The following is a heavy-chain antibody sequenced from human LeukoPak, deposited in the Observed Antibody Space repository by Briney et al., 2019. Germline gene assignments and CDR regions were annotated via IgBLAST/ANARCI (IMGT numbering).Heavy chain of an antibody. CDR1: GFTFSSYW. V-gene: IGHV3-7*01. J-gene: IGHJ6*03. D-gene: IGHD3-3*01. Sequence: GGSLRLSCAASGFTFSSYWMSWVRQAPGKGLEWVANIKQDGSEKYYVDSVKGRFTISRDNAKNPLYLQMNSLRTEDPAVYYCASREWPNTSPPGYYYMDVWGKGTTVTVSS. CDR2: IKQDGSEK. CDR3: ASREWPNTSPPGYYYMDV.